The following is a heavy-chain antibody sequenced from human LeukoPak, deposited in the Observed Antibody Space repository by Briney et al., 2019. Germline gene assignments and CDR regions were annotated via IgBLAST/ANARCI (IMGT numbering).Heavy chain of an antibody. D-gene: IGHD1-1*01. Sequence: SETLSLTCTVSGGSISSYSWSWIRQPAGKGLEWIGRIYTSGSTNYDPSLKSRVTILVDTSKNQFSLKLSSVTAADTAVYYCARDRGTMGYFDYWGQGTLVTVSS. CDR1: GGSISSYS. CDR3: ARDRGTMGYFDY. V-gene: IGHV4-4*07. CDR2: IYTSGST. J-gene: IGHJ4*02.